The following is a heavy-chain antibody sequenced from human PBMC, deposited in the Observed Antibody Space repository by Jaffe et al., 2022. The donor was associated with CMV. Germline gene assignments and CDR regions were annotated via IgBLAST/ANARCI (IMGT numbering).Heavy chain of an antibody. Sequence: EVQILESGGGLIQPGGSLRLSCAASGFTFSNYAMSWVRQAPGKGLEWVSATTNSGADTYYADSVKGRFTISRDNSKSTLYLQMNTLRAEDTAVYYCAKLPDFSGTRRWFDSWGQGTLVTVSS. CDR3: AKLPDFSGTRRWFDS. V-gene: IGHV3-23*01. CDR1: GFTFSNYA. CDR2: TTNSGADT. D-gene: IGHD1-7*01. J-gene: IGHJ5*01.